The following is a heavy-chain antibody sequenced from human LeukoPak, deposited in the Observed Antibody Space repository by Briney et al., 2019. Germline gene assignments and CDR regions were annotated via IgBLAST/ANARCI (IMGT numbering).Heavy chain of an antibody. CDR2: IKHDGSEK. D-gene: IGHD6-13*01. CDR1: GFTINYQY. Sequence: GGSLRLSCAVSGFTINYQYMSWLRQAPGKGLEWVASIKHDGSEKYYVDSVKGRFTISRDDAKNSVYLQMNSLRVEDTAVYYCARDRDSSGSWEVNFDYWGQGTLVTVSS. CDR3: ARDRDSSGSWEVNFDY. V-gene: IGHV3-7*01. J-gene: IGHJ4*02.